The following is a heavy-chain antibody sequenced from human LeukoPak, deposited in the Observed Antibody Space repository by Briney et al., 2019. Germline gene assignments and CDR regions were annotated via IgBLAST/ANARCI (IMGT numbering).Heavy chain of an antibody. V-gene: IGHV3-21*01. CDR1: GFTFSSYS. Sequence: GGSLRLSCAASGFTFSSYSMSWVRQAPGKGLEWVSSISSSSSYIYYADSVKGRFTISRDNAKNSLYLQMNSLRAEDTAVYYCATTRYCSGGSCYLDSLYYFDYWGQGTLVTVSS. D-gene: IGHD2-15*01. J-gene: IGHJ4*02. CDR3: ATTRYCSGGSCYLDSLYYFDY. CDR2: ISSSSSYI.